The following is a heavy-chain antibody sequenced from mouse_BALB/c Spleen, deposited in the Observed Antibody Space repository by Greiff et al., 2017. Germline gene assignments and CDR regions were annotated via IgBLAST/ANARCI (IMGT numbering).Heavy chain of an antibody. CDR1: GYSITSGYY. D-gene: IGHD1-1*01. CDR3: ARMGSSYGFDV. CDR2: ISYDGSN. J-gene: IGHJ1*01. V-gene: IGHV3-6*02. Sequence: ESGPGLVKPSQSLSLTCSVTGYSITSGYYWNWIRQFPGNLLVWMGYISYDGSNNYNPSLKNRISITRDTSKNQFFLKLNSVTTEDTATYYCARMGSSYGFDVWGAGTTVTVSS.